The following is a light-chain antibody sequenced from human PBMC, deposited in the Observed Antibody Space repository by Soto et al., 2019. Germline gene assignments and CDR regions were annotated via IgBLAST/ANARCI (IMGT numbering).Light chain of an antibody. CDR2: TNN. CDR3: AAWDDNLNGPV. V-gene: IGLV1-44*01. J-gene: IGLJ3*02. Sequence: QSVLTQPPSASGTPGQRVTLSCSGSSSNIGSNTVDWYQQLPGTAPKLLIHTNNQRPSWVPDRFSGSKSATSASLAISGLQSEDEGDYYCAAWDDNLNGPVFGGVTQLTVL. CDR1: SSNIGSNT.